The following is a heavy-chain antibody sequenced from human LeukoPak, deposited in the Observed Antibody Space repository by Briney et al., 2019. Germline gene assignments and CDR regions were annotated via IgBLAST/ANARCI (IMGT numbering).Heavy chain of an antibody. CDR2: FDPEDGET. CDR3: ATDIWDKYCSGGSCPSLRGSYYGMDV. V-gene: IGHV1-24*01. CDR1: GYTLTELS. J-gene: IGHJ6*02. D-gene: IGHD2-15*01. Sequence: ASVKVSCKVSGYTLTELSMHWVRQAPGKGLEWMGGFDPEDGETIYAQKFQGRVTMTEDTSTDTAYMELSSLRSEDTAVYYCATDIWDKYCSGGSCPSLRGSYYGMDVWGQGTTVTVSS.